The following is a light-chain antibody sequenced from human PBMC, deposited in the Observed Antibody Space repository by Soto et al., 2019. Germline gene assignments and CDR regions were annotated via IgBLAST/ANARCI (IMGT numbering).Light chain of an antibody. V-gene: IGKV3-20*01. J-gene: IGKJ1*01. CDR2: GAS. Sequence: ENVLTQSPGTLSLSPGERVTLSCRASQGISSTYLAWYQQKPGQAPRLPIYGASSRATGIPDRFSGSGSGTDFTLTISRLEPEDFAVYFCQQYDSSPPTFGQGTKVEIK. CDR3: QQYDSSPPT. CDR1: QGISSTY.